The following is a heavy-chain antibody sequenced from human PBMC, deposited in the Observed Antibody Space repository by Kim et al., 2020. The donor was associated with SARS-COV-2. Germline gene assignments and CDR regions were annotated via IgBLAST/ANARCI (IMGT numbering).Heavy chain of an antibody. D-gene: IGHD6-13*01. V-gene: IGHV3-7*01. CDR1: GFTFSGFW. Sequence: GGSLRLSCTASGFTFSGFWMTWVRQAPGKGLEWVANIKGDGSEKSYVDSVKGRFTISRDNAKNSLQLQMDSLRVEDTAVYYFGRGPDSGTWHAIDYGGQG. CDR2: IKGDGSEK. CDR3: GRGPDSGTWHAIDY. J-gene: IGHJ4*02.